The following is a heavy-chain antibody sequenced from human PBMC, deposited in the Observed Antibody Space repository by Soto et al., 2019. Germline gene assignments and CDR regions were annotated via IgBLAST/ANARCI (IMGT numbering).Heavy chain of an antibody. V-gene: IGHV1-58*01. CDR3: AAFDPGPMGFDP. Sequence: SVKVSCKAPGFTFSSSAVQWVRQARGQRLEWIGKIVVGSGNTNYAQKFQERVTITRDMSTSTAYMELSSLRSEDTAFYYCAAFDPGPMGFDPWGQGTLVTVSS. D-gene: IGHD3-9*01. CDR2: IVVGSGNT. J-gene: IGHJ5*02. CDR1: GFTFSSSA.